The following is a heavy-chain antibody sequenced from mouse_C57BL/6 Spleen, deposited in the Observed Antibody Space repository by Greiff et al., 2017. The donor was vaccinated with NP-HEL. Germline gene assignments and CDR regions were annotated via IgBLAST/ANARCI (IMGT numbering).Heavy chain of an antibody. J-gene: IGHJ2*01. CDR2: FDPYDSYT. Sequence: QVQLKQPGAELVKPGASVKLSCTASGYTFTSYWMQWVKQRPGQGLEWIGEFDPYDSYTNYNQKFKGKATLTVDTSSSTAYMQLSSLTSEDSAVYYCAREGYYGLDYWGKGTTLTVSS. CDR3: AREGYYGLDY. D-gene: IGHD1-1*02. V-gene: IGHV1-50*01. CDR1: GYTFTSYW.